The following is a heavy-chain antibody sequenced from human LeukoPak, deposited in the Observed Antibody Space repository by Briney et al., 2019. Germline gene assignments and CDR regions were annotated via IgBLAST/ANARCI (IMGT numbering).Heavy chain of an antibody. J-gene: IGHJ4*02. CDR1: GFTFSSYG. V-gene: IGHV3-33*01. CDR3: ARVAVVPAAIF. CDR2: IWYDGSNK. Sequence: GGSLRLSCAASGFTFSSYGMHWVRQAPGKGLEGVAVIWYDGSNKYYADSVKGRFTISRDNSKNTLYLQMNSLRAEDTAVYYCARVAVVPAAIFWGQGTLVTVSS. D-gene: IGHD2-2*01.